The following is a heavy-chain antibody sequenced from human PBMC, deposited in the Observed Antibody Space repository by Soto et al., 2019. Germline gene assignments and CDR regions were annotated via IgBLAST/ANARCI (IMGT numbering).Heavy chain of an antibody. D-gene: IGHD2-21*01. Sequence: GGSLRLSCAASGFTFSTYGMHWVRQAPGKRLEWVAVIWYDGSEKHYADSVKGRFTVARDNSKNTLYLQMNSLRAEDTAVYYCARVIFEGAFDYWGQGTLVTVSS. V-gene: IGHV3-33*01. CDR2: IWYDGSEK. CDR3: ARVIFEGAFDY. J-gene: IGHJ4*02. CDR1: GFTFSTYG.